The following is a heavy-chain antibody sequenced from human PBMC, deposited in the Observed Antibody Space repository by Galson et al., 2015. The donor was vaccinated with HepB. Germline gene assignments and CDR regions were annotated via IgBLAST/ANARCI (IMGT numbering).Heavy chain of an antibody. D-gene: IGHD5-12*01. J-gene: IGHJ4*02. CDR1: GYTFTSYA. CDR2: INTNTGNP. V-gene: IGHV7-4-1*02. CDR3: ARDGSGYDHIEDDY. Sequence: SVKVSCKASGYTFTSYAMNWVRQAPGQGLEWMGWINTNTGNPTYAQGFTGRFVFSLDTSVSTAYLQISSLKAEDTAVYYCARDGSGYDHIEDDYWGQGTLVTVSS.